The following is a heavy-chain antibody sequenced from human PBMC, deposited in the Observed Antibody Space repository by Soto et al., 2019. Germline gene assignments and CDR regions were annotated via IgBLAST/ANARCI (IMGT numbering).Heavy chain of an antibody. CDR2: IYYSGST. D-gene: IGHD6-13*01. CDR1: GGSISSGDYY. Sequence: SETLSLTCTVSGGSISSGDYYWSWIRQPPGQGLEWIGYIYYSGSTYYNPSLKSRVTISVDTSKNQFSLKLSSVTAADTAVYYCARALALAAAGTWTYYYYYGMDVWDQGSTVTVSS. V-gene: IGHV4-30-4*01. J-gene: IGHJ6*02. CDR3: ARALALAAAGTWTYYYYYGMDV.